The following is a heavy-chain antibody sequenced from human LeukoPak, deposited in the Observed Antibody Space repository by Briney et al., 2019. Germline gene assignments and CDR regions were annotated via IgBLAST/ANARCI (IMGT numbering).Heavy chain of an antibody. CDR3: ARDHYYDSSGYYYRDNAFDI. Sequence: SETLSLTCTVPGGSISSYYWSWIRQPAGKGLEWIGRIYTSGSTNYNPSLKSRVTMSVDTSKNQFSLKLSSVTAADTAVYYCARDHYYDSSGYYYRDNAFDIWGQGTMVTVSS. CDR1: GGSISSYY. CDR2: IYTSGST. V-gene: IGHV4-4*07. J-gene: IGHJ3*02. D-gene: IGHD3-22*01.